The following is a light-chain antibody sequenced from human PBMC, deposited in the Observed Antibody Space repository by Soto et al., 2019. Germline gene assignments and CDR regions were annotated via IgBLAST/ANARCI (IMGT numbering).Light chain of an antibody. CDR3: QHYNSYSP. V-gene: IGKV1-5*03. Sequence: DIQMTQSPSTLSASVGDRVIITCLASQSIGNLLAWYQQKPGKAPNLLIYKASTLESGVPSRFSGSGSGTEFTLTISSLQPDDFATYYCQHYNSYSPFGGGTKVEIK. CDR1: QSIGNL. J-gene: IGKJ4*02. CDR2: KAS.